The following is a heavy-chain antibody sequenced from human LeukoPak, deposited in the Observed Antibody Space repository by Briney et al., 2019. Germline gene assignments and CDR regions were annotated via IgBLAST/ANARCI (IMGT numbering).Heavy chain of an antibody. D-gene: IGHD1-26*01. CDR3: AKGSAGARPYFFDY. CDR1: GFTFSSYA. CDR2: ISGSGGST. J-gene: IGHJ4*02. Sequence: GGSLRLSCAASGFTFSSYAMSWVRQVPGKGLEWVSTISGSGGSTYYADSVKGRFTISRDNSKNTLFLQMNSLRAEDTAVYYCAKGSAGARPYFFDYWGQGTLVTVSS. V-gene: IGHV3-23*01.